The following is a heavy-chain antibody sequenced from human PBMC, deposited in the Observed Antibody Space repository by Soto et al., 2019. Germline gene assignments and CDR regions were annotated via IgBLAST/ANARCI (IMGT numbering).Heavy chain of an antibody. CDR2: IYWNDDK. CDR1: GFSLSTSGVG. Sequence: QITLKESGPTLVKHTQTLTLTCTFSGFSLSTSGVGVGWIRQPPGKALEWLALIYWNDDKRYSPSLKSRLTIPRDTSKNQVVLTMTDMDPIDTATYYCAHRPVGYGYGSERFDPWGQGTLVTVSS. D-gene: IGHD3-10*01. V-gene: IGHV2-5*01. J-gene: IGHJ5*02. CDR3: AHRPVGYGYGSERFDP.